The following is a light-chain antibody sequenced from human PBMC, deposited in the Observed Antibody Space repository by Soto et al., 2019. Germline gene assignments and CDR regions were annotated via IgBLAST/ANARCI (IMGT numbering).Light chain of an antibody. CDR3: QQRSNWPSVT. CDR1: QSVRSS. Sequence: EIVLTQSPATLSLSPGDRATLSCRASQSVRSSLAWYRHQPGQAPRLLIYDTSNRATGTPARFSGSGSGTHFTLTISSLQPEDFGLYYCQQRSNWPSVTFGGGTKVDIK. J-gene: IGKJ4*01. CDR2: DTS. V-gene: IGKV3-11*01.